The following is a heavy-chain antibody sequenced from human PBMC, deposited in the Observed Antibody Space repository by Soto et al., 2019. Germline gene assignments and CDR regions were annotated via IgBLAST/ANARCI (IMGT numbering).Heavy chain of an antibody. Sequence: QVQLQESGPGLVKPSGTLSLTCAVSGGSISSSNWWSWVRQPPGKGLEWIGEIYHSGSTNYNPSLKSRVTISVDKSKDQFPLKLSSVAAADTAVYYCARVYSGSVGGAFDIWGQGTMVTVSS. CDR1: GGSISSSNW. CDR2: IYHSGST. D-gene: IGHD1-26*01. CDR3: ARVYSGSVGGAFDI. J-gene: IGHJ3*02. V-gene: IGHV4-4*02.